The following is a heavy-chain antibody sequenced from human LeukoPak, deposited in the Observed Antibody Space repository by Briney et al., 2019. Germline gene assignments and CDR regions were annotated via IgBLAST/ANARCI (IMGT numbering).Heavy chain of an antibody. Sequence: PGGSLRLSCAASGFTFSSYGMHWVRQAPGKGLEWVAVIWYDGSNKYYADSVKGRFTISRDNSKNTPYLQMNSLRAEDTAVYYCAREHPPPLYCSSTARCRNSPNWFDPWGQGTLVTVSS. J-gene: IGHJ5*02. CDR1: GFTFSSYG. CDR3: AREHPPPLYCSSTARCRNSPNWFDP. V-gene: IGHV3-33*01. CDR2: IWYDGSNK. D-gene: IGHD2-2*01.